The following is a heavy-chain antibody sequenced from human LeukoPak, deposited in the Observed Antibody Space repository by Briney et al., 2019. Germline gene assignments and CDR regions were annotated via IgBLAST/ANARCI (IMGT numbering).Heavy chain of an antibody. Sequence: GGSLRLSCAASGFTFSDYYMTWIRQAPGKGLEWVSYISGTSSFIKYADPVKGRFTISRDYSKNTVYLQMNSLRAEDTAVYFCAKGVGGYTIGYYFDYWGQGTPVTVSS. D-gene: IGHD5-18*01. CDR2: ISGTSSFI. CDR3: AKGVGGYTIGYYFDY. J-gene: IGHJ4*02. CDR1: GFTFSDYY. V-gene: IGHV3-11*06.